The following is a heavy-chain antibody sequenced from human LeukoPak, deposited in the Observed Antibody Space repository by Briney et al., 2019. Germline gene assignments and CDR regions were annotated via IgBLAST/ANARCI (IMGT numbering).Heavy chain of an antibody. CDR2: IYHSGST. CDR1: GYSISSGYY. V-gene: IGHV4-38-2*01. Sequence: SETLSLTCAVSGYSISSGYYCGLIRQPPGKGLEWIGSIYHSGSTYYNPSLKGRVTISVDTSKNQFSLKLSPVTAADTAVYYCASDSPSGGSSFDYWGQGTLVTVSS. J-gene: IGHJ4*02. D-gene: IGHD2-15*01. CDR3: ASDSPSGGSSFDY.